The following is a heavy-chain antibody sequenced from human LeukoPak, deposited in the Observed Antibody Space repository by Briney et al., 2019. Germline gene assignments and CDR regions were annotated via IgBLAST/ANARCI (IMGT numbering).Heavy chain of an antibody. D-gene: IGHD2-2*03. V-gene: IGHV4-34*01. CDR2: INHSGST. Sequence: PSETLSLTCAVYGGSFSGYYWSWIRQPPGKGLEWIGEINHSGSTNYNPSLKSPVTISVDTSKNQFSLKLSSVTAADTAVYYCARGLGSQAPVDYWGQGTLVTVSS. CDR3: ARGLGSQAPVDY. CDR1: GGSFSGYY. J-gene: IGHJ4*02.